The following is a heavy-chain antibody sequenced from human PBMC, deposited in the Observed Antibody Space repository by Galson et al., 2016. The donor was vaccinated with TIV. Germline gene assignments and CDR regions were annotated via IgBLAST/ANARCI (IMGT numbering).Heavy chain of an antibody. V-gene: IGHV1-46*01. CDR1: GYTFTKYY. J-gene: IGHJ6*02. D-gene: IGHD3-10*01. CDR2: IYPSDGST. CDR3: VVHVSGGFGPIIYGLDV. Sequence: SVKVSCKASGYTFTKYYIHWVRQAPGQGLKWMGVIYPSDGSTTYAQTFQGRVSITSDTSTSTVFMDLSSLTSDDSAVYYCVVHVSGGFGPIIYGLDVWGQGTTVTVSS.